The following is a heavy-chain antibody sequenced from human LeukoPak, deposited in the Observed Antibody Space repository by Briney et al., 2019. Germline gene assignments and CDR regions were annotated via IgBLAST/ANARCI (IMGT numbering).Heavy chain of an antibody. J-gene: IGHJ4*02. D-gene: IGHD3-16*02. CDR1: GFTFSSYA. CDR3: AKDAFRLGEVSLFLLDY. CDR2: ISGSGGST. Sequence: GGSLRLSCAASGFTFSSYAMSWVRQAPGKGLEWVSAISGSGGSTYYADSVKGRFTISRDNSKNTLYLQMNSLRAEDTAVYYCAKDAFRLGEVSLFLLDYWGQGTLVTVSS. V-gene: IGHV3-23*01.